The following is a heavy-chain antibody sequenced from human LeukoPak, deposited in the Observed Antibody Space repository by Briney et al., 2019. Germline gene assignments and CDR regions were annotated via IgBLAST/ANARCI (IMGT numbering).Heavy chain of an antibody. CDR2: TYYRSKWYY. D-gene: IGHD2-15*01. CDR1: GDSVSSNSAA. CDR3: VRAVAAGPHWFDP. Sequence: QTLSLTCAISGDSVSSNSAAWNWIRQSPSRGLEWLGRTYYRSKWYYDYAVSVKSRITINPDTSKNHFSLQLKSVTPEDAAVYYCVRAVAAGPHWFDPWGQGTLVTVSS. J-gene: IGHJ5*02. V-gene: IGHV6-1*01.